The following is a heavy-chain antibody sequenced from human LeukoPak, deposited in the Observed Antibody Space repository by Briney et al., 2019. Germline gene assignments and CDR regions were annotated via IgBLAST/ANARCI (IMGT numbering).Heavy chain of an antibody. CDR3: AVGSFYGDYDY. Sequence: ASVKVSCKASGYTFTNYAISWVRQAPGRGLEWMGWINPNSGGTNYAQKFQGRVTMTRDTSISTAYMELSRLRSDDTAVYYCAVGSFYGDYDYWGQGTLVTVSS. V-gene: IGHV1-2*02. J-gene: IGHJ4*02. CDR2: INPNSGGT. CDR1: GYTFTNYA. D-gene: IGHD4-17*01.